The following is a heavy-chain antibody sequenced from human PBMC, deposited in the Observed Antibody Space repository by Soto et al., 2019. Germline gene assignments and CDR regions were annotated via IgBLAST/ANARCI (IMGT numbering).Heavy chain of an antibody. CDR1: GYTITELS. J-gene: IGHJ4*02. V-gene: IGHV1-24*01. CDR3: ATDSRDSSGYGWED. CDR2: FDPEDGET. Sequence: ASVKVSCKVSGYTITELSMHWVRQAPGKGLEWMGGFDPEDGETIYAQKFQGRVTMTEDTSTDTAYMELSSLRSEDTAVYYCATDSRDSSGYGWEDWGQGTLVTVSS. D-gene: IGHD6-19*01.